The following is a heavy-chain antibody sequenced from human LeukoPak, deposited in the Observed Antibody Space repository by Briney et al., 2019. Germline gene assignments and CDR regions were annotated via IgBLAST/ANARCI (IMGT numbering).Heavy chain of an antibody. CDR2: VSYSGST. Sequence: SETLSLTCTVSGGSISSYYWSWIRQPPGKGLEWIGYVSYSGSTNYNPSLKSRVTISVDTSKNQFSLRLSSVTAADTAVYYCAGLVVATATIDYWGQGTLVTVSS. D-gene: IGHD2-21*02. CDR1: GGSISSYY. V-gene: IGHV4-59*08. CDR3: AGLVVATATIDY. J-gene: IGHJ4*02.